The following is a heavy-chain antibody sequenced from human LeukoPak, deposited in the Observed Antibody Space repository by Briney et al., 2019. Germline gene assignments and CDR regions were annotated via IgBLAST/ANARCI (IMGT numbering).Heavy chain of an antibody. CDR3: ARGDPIDY. CDR1: GYSISSGYY. J-gene: IGHJ4*02. CDR2: IYHSGST. V-gene: IGHV4-38-2*02. Sequence: SETLSLTCTVSGYSISSGYYWGWIRQPPGKGLEWIGSIYHSGSTYYNPSLKSRVTISVDTSKNQFSLKLSSVTAADTAVYYCARGDPIDYWGQGTLVTVSS.